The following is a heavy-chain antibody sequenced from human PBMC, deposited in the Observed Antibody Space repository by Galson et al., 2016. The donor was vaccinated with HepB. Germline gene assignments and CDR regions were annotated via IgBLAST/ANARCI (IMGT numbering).Heavy chain of an antibody. CDR1: GYTFTTYF. D-gene: IGHD6-19*01. J-gene: IGHJ5*02. Sequence: SVKVSCKASGYTFTTYFMHWVRQAPGQGLEWMGFSNPNGGRTTYAQRFQDRVTISRNMSTTTVYMELSSLTSEDTAVYYCARDDSTGWTQNPWGQGTLVIVSS. CDR2: SNPNGGRT. V-gene: IGHV1-46*01. CDR3: ARDDSTGWTQNP.